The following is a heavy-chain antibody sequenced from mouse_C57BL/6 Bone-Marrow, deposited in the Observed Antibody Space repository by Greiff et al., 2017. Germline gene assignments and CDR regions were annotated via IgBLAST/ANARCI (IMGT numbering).Heavy chain of an antibody. CDR2: IDPSDSYT. CDR1: GYTFTSYW. Sequence: QVQLQQPGAELVKPGASVKLSCKASGYTFTSYWMQWVKQRPGQGLEWIGEIDPSDSYTNYNQKFKGKATLTVDTSSSTAYMQLSSLTSEDSAVYYCARDSSGSYAMDDWGQGTSVTVSS. CDR3: ARDSSGSYAMDD. V-gene: IGHV1-50*01. J-gene: IGHJ4*01. D-gene: IGHD3-2*02.